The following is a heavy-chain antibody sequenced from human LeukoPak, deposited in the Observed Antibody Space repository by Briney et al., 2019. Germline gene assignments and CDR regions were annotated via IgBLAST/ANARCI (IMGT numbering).Heavy chain of an antibody. V-gene: IGHV3-43D*03. CDR2: ISWDGGST. J-gene: IGHJ6*03. Sequence: GGSLRLSCAASGFTFDDYAMHWVRQAPGKGLEWVSLISWDGGSTYYADSVKGRVTISRDNSKNSLYLQMNSLRAEDTALYYCAKDIYESRGSSPYYYYYMDVWGKGTTVTVSS. CDR1: GFTFDDYA. D-gene: IGHD3-16*01. CDR3: AKDIYESRGSSPYYYYYMDV.